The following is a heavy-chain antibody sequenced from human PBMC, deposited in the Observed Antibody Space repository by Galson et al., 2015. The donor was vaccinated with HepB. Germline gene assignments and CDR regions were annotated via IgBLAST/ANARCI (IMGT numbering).Heavy chain of an antibody. CDR2: ISRSGDTI. CDR3: ATRSPLVAGQFDF. Sequence: SLRLSRAASGSTLNSYAMAWVRQAPGKGLEWVSAISRSGDTIYYGDSVKGRFTISRDDSKNMLYLQMNSLRAEDTAVYYCATRSPLVAGQFDFWGQGTLVTVSS. V-gene: IGHV3-23*01. D-gene: IGHD6-19*01. J-gene: IGHJ4*02. CDR1: GSTLNSYA.